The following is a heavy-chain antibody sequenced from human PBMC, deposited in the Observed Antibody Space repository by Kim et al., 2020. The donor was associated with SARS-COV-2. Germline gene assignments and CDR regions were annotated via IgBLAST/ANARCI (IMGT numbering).Heavy chain of an antibody. J-gene: IGHJ4*02. CDR2: P. V-gene: IGHV7-4-1*02. D-gene: IGHD6-13*01. Sequence: PTYAKGFTGRFVFSLDTSVNTAYLQISSLKAEDTAVYYCARDTEQLDFDYWGQGTLVTVSS. CDR3: ARDTEQLDFDY.